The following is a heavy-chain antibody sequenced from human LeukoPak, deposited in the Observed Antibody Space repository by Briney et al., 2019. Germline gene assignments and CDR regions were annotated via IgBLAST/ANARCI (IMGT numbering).Heavy chain of an antibody. Sequence: SETLSLTCTVSGGSISSYYWSWIRQPAGKGLEWIGRIYTSGSTNYSPSLKSRVTMSVDTSKNQFSLNLTSVTAADTAVYYCAREVAAAAGRYFDYWGQGTLATVSS. V-gene: IGHV4-4*07. D-gene: IGHD6-13*01. CDR3: AREVAAAAGRYFDY. CDR2: IYTSGST. J-gene: IGHJ4*02. CDR1: GGSISSYY.